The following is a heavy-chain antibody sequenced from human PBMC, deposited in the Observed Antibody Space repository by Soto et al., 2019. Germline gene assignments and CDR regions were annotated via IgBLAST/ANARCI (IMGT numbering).Heavy chain of an antibody. CDR1: GDSISSDY. Sequence: PSETLSLTCSVSGDSISSDYWSWIRQPPGKGLEWIGYMYYTGTTNYNPSLKSRVTISVDTSKNQFSLKLSSVTAADTAVYYCARRWGTYFDFWGQGTLVTVSS. CDR3: ARRWGTYFDF. D-gene: IGHD7-27*01. J-gene: IGHJ4*02. V-gene: IGHV4-59*01. CDR2: MYYTGTT.